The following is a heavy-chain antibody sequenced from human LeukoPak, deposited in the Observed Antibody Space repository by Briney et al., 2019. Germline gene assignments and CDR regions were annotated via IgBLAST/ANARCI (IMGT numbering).Heavy chain of an antibody. V-gene: IGHV3-74*01. J-gene: IGHJ1*01. CDR1: GFTFSSYW. CDR2: INSDGSST. D-gene: IGHD2-2*01. CDR3: ARGGYCSSTSCQVRYFQH. Sequence: GGSLRLSCAASGFTFSSYWMHWVRQAPGKGLVWVSRINSDGSSTSYADSVKGRFTISGDNAKNTLYLQMNSLRAEDTAVYYCARGGYCSSTSCQVRYFQHWGQGTLVTVSS.